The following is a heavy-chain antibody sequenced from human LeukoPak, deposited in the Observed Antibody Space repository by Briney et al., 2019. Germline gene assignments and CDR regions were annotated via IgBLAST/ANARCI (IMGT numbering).Heavy chain of an antibody. Sequence: SETLPLTCAVYGGSFSGYYWSWIRQPPGKGLEWIGEINHSGSTNYNPSLKSRVTISVDTSKNQFSLKLSSVTAADTAVYYCARGHIVVVTAASAFFDYWGQGTLVTVSS. CDR2: INHSGST. J-gene: IGHJ4*02. D-gene: IGHD2-21*02. CDR1: GGSFSGYY. CDR3: ARGHIVVVTAASAFFDY. V-gene: IGHV4-34*01.